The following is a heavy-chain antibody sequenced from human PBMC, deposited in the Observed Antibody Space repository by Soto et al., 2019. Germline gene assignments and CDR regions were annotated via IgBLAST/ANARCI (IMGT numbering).Heavy chain of an antibody. CDR2: IIPIFGTA. D-gene: IGHD2-21*02. V-gene: IGHV1-69*01. CDR3: ARDCCGGGCYSRYYYYYGMDV. J-gene: IGHJ6*02. CDR1: GGTFSSYA. Sequence: QVQLVQSGAEVKKPGSSVKVSCKASGGTFSSYAISWVRQAPGQGLEWMGGIIPIFGTANYAQKFQGRVTMTADESTSRADMELRSLRSEETAVYYCARDCCGGGCYSRYYYYYGMDVWGQGTTVTVSS.